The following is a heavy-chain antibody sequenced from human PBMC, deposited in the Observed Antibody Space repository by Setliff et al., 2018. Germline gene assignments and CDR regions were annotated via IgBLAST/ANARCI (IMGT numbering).Heavy chain of an antibody. D-gene: IGHD1-26*01. V-gene: IGHV3-23*01. CDR3: VKDGVGPTYTYFFDY. CDR2: ISDTALGI. CDR1: GFTFNTYA. J-gene: IGHJ4*02. Sequence: GGSLRLSCAASGFTFNTYAMSWVRQPPGKGLEWVSSISDTALGIYYADSVRGRFTISRDNSKKTLYLQMNSLRAEDTAVYYCVKDGVGPTYTYFFDYWGQGSQVTVSS.